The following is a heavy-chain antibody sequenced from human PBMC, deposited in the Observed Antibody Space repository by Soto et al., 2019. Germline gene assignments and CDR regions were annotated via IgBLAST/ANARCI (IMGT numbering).Heavy chain of an antibody. J-gene: IGHJ3*01. CDR1: GFTFSYYW. CDR2: IHSDGSST. Sequence: GGSLRLSCAASGFTFSYYWMHWVRQAPGQGLLWVSRIHSDGSSTTYADSVKGRFTISRDNAKNTVSLQMNSLRVEDTGVYFCARGDRGAFDLWGQGKMVTVSS. CDR3: ARGDRGAFDL. V-gene: IGHV3-74*01. D-gene: IGHD2-21*02.